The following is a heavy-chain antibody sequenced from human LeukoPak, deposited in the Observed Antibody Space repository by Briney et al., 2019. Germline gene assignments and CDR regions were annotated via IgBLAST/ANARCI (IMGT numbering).Heavy chain of an antibody. V-gene: IGHV4-59*01. D-gene: IGHD6-19*01. CDR3: AGGIAVAGIPS. Sequence: SETLSLTCTVSGVSISIYYWSWIRQPPGKGLEWVWDIYYSGSTNYNTSLKSRVTISVDTSKNQFSLKLSSVTAADTAVYYCAGGIAVAGIPSWGQGTLVTVSS. CDR1: GVSISIYY. CDR2: IYYSGST. J-gene: IGHJ5*02.